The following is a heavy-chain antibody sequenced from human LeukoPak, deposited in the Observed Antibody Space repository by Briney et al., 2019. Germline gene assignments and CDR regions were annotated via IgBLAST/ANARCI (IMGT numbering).Heavy chain of an antibody. CDR1: GFTFSSYE. D-gene: IGHD2-2*01. Sequence: PGGSLRLSCAASGFTFSSYEMNWVRQAPGKGLEWVSYISGSGTTIYYADSVKGRFTISRDNAKNSLYLQMNSLRAEDTAVYYCARRYCSSTSCLIDYWGQGTLVTVSS. J-gene: IGHJ4*02. CDR3: ARRYCSSTSCLIDY. V-gene: IGHV3-48*03. CDR2: ISGSGTTI.